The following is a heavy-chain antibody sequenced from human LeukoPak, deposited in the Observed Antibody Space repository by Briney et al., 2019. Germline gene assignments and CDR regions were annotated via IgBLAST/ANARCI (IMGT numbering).Heavy chain of an antibody. J-gene: IGHJ4*02. CDR1: GGSFSGYY. Sequence: PSETLSLTCAVYGGSFSGYYWSWIRQPPGKGLEWIGEINHSGSTNYNPSLKSRVTISVDTSKNQFSLKLSSVTAADTAVYYCATIKRYDTRRSASVGVDHWGQGTLVTVSS. D-gene: IGHD2-15*01. V-gene: IGHV4-34*01. CDR2: INHSGST. CDR3: ATIKRYDTRRSASVGVDH.